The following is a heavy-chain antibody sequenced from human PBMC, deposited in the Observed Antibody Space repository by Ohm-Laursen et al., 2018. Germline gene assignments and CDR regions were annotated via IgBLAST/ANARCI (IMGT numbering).Heavy chain of an antibody. CDR3: ARGRGQYYYMDV. J-gene: IGHJ6*02. D-gene: IGHD3-10*01. Sequence: SETLSLTCAVSGDSIGTYYWSWIRQPPGKGLEYIGYINYSGSTNYNPSLKSRVTMSVDTSKNQFSLKLTSVTATDTAVYYCARGRGQYYYMDVWGQGTTVTVSS. V-gene: IGHV4-59*01. CDR1: GDSIGTYY. CDR2: INYSGST.